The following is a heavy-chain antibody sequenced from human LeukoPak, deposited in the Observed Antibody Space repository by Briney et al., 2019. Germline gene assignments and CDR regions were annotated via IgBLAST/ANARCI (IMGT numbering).Heavy chain of an antibody. J-gene: IGHJ4*02. CDR3: ASTETADYGDYNY. CDR1: EYNFTNYW. CDR2: IYPGDSDT. D-gene: IGHD4-17*01. V-gene: IGHV5-51*01. Sequence: GESLQISCKGSEYNFTNYWIGWVRQMPGKGLEWMGIIYPGDSDTRYSPSFQGQVTISVDKSISTAYLQWSSLKASDTAMYYCASTETADYGDYNYWGQGTLVTVSS.